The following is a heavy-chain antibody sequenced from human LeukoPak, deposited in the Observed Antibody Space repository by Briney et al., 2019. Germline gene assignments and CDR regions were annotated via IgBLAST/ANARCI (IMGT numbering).Heavy chain of an antibody. CDR3: ASGGFSHGY. D-gene: IGHD3-16*01. J-gene: IGHJ4*02. CDR1: GFTFSNYE. CDR2: ISASGNPM. Sequence: GGSLRLSCAASGFTFSNYEMNWVRQAPGKGLEWISYISASGNPMFYADSVKGRFTISRDNAKNSLYLQMNSLRAEDTAIYYCASGGFSHGYWGQGTLVTVSS. V-gene: IGHV3-48*03.